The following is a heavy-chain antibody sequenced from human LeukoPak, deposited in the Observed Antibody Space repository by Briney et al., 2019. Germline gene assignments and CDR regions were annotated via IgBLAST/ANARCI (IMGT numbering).Heavy chain of an antibody. V-gene: IGHV5-51*01. CDR3: ARHPNSTSWNSAFDI. Sequence: GESLKISCKGSGYSFSRYWIGWVRQMPGKGLEWMGIIYPDDSDTRYSPSFQGQVTISADKSISTAYLQWSSLKASDTAMYYCARHPNSTSWNSAFDIWGQGTMVTVSS. CDR1: GYSFSRYW. D-gene: IGHD6-13*01. CDR2: IYPDDSDT. J-gene: IGHJ3*02.